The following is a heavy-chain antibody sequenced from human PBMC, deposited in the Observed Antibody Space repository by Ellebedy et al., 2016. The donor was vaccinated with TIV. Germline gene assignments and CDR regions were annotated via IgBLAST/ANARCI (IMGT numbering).Heavy chain of an antibody. CDR1: GYTFTDYY. D-gene: IGHD6-19*01. CDR3: AREYKGGWWDY. J-gene: IGHJ4*02. Sequence: ASVKVSCKASGYTFTDYYIHWVRQAPGQGLEWMGIIIPSGGITNYAQKFQGRVTMTRDTSTSTVYMELSSLTSEDTATYYCAREYKGGWWDYWGQGTLVTVSS. V-gene: IGHV1-46*01. CDR2: IIPSGGIT.